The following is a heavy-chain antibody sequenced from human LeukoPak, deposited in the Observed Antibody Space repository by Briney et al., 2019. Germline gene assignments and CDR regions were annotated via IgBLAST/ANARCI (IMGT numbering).Heavy chain of an antibody. J-gene: IGHJ5*02. Sequence: ASVKVSCKASGYTFTGYYMHWVRQAPGQGLEWMGWINPNSGGTNYAQKFQGRVAMTRDTSISTAYMELSRLRSDDTAVYYCARESLEDSTPNNWFDPWGQGTLVIVSS. CDR1: GYTFTGYY. D-gene: IGHD6-13*01. V-gene: IGHV1-2*02. CDR3: ARESLEDSTPNNWFDP. CDR2: INPNSGGT.